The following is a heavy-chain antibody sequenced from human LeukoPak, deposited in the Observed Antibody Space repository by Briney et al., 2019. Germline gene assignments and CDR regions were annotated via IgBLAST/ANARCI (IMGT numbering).Heavy chain of an antibody. V-gene: IGHV3-9*01. CDR1: GFTFDDYA. CDR2: ISWDSRNI. CDR3: ARGNRDTSGFYYYYGMDV. J-gene: IGHJ6*02. D-gene: IGHD6-19*01. Sequence: GGSLSFSCAASGFTFDDYAMFWVRQAPGDGLEWVSVISWDSRNIGYAASVKGRFTVSRDNGKNSLYLQINSLRVEDTALYYCARGNRDTSGFYYYYGMDVWGQGTTVSVSS.